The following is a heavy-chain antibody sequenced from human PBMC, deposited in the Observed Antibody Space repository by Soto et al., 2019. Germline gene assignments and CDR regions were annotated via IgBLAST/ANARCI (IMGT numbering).Heavy chain of an antibody. CDR2: ISGSGGSI. V-gene: IGHV3-23*01. D-gene: IGHD2-2*02. CDR1: GFTFTNYA. CDR3: ARISVLVTNAIFRGGCMDV. J-gene: IGHJ6*02. Sequence: PGGSLRLSCEASGFTFTNYAMSWVRQAPGKGLEWVSGISGSGGSISYAGSVKGRFTISRDTSKNTLYPQMNSLRAEDTAVYYCARISVLVTNAIFRGGCMDVWGQGTTVTVSS.